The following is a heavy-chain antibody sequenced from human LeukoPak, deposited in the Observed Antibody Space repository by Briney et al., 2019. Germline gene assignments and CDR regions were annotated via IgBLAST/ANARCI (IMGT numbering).Heavy chain of an antibody. Sequence: NPSETLSLTCTVSGGSISRYYWSWIRQPPGKGLEWIGYIYYSGSTNYNPSLKSRVTISVDTSKNQFSLKLSSVTAADTAVYYCARDSGSYYGMDVWGQGTTVTVSS. V-gene: IGHV4-59*01. CDR3: ARDSGSYYGMDV. D-gene: IGHD1-26*01. CDR1: GGSISRYY. CDR2: IYYSGST. J-gene: IGHJ6*02.